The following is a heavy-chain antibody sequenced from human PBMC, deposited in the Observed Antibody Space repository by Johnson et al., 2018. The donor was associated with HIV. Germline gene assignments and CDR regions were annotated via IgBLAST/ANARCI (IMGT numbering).Heavy chain of an antibody. V-gene: IGHV3-74*02. Sequence: VQLVESGGGVVQPGNSLRLSCAASGFTFSSYAMSWVRQAPGKGLEWVSRINSDGSSTSYADSVKGRFTISRDNAKNTLYLQMNSLRAEDTAVYYCARGGEGELPDAFDIWGQGTMVTVSS. CDR2: INSDGSST. CDR3: ARGGEGELPDAFDI. J-gene: IGHJ3*02. CDR1: GFTFSSYA. D-gene: IGHD1-26*01.